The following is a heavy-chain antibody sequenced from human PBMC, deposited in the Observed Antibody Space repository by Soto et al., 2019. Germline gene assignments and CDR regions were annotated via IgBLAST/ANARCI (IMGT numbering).Heavy chain of an antibody. CDR3: ARGNLRLWPRTYYYYGMDV. V-gene: IGHV1-8*01. CDR1: GYTFTSYD. D-gene: IGHD5-18*01. J-gene: IGHJ6*02. CDR2: MNPNSGNT. Sequence: VQLVQSGAEVKKPGASVKVSCKASGYTFTSYDINWVRQATGQGLEWMGWMNPNSGNTGYAQKFQGRVTMTRNTSISTAYMELSSLRSEDTAVYYCARGNLRLWPRTYYYYGMDVWGQGTTVTVSS.